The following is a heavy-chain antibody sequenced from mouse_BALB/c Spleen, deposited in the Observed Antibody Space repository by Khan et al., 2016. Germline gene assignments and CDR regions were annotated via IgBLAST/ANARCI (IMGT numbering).Heavy chain of an antibody. J-gene: IGHJ4*01. Sequence: VQLQQSGPELVKPGASVKISCKASGYSFIGYFMNWVMQSHGKSLEWIGRINPYNGDTFYNQKFKGKATLTVDKSSSTAYMELRSLASEDSAVYSCARDYGSPRGAMDYWGQGTSVTVSS. CDR1: GYSFIGYF. D-gene: IGHD1-1*01. CDR3: ARDYGSPRGAMDY. CDR2: INPYNGDT. V-gene: IGHV1-20*02.